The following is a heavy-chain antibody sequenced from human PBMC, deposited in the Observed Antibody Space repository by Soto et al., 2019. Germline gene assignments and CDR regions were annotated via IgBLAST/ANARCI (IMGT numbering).Heavy chain of an antibody. Sequence: GGSLRLSCAASGFTFSSYAMSWVRQAPGKGLEWVSAISGSGGSTYYADSMKGRFTISRDNSKNTLYLQMNSLRAEDTAVYYCAKVYRITIFGVVNQGYYFDYWGQGTLVTVSS. CDR2: ISGSGGST. CDR3: AKVYRITIFGVVNQGYYFDY. D-gene: IGHD3-3*01. V-gene: IGHV3-23*01. J-gene: IGHJ4*02. CDR1: GFTFSSYA.